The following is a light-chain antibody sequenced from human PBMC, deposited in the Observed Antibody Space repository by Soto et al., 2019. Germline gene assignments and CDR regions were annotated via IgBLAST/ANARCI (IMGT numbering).Light chain of an antibody. Sequence: EIVLTQSPGTLSLSPGERATLSCRASQGVTPAYLAWYQHKPGQAPRLLIYGASSRATGIPHRFSGRGSGTDFTLTISRLEPEDCGVYYCQQYGGSPPYTFGQGTRLEIK. CDR1: QGVTPAY. CDR3: QQYGGSPPYT. J-gene: IGKJ2*01. CDR2: GAS. V-gene: IGKV3-20*01.